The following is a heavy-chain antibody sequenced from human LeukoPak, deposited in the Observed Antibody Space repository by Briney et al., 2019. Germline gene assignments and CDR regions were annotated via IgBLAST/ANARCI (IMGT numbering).Heavy chain of an antibody. J-gene: IGHJ6*02. CDR1: GGSFSGYY. V-gene: IGHV4-34*01. CDR2: INHSGST. Sequence: SETLSLTCAVSGGSFSGYYWSWIRQPPGQGLEWIGEINHSGSTNYNPSLKSRVTISVDTSKNQFSLKLSSVTAADTAVYYCARGDFWSGPEDYYGMDVWGQGTTVTVSS. D-gene: IGHD3-3*01. CDR3: ARGDFWSGPEDYYGMDV.